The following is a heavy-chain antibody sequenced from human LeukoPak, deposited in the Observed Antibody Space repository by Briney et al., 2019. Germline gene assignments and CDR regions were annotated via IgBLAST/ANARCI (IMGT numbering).Heavy chain of an antibody. CDR1: GFTFSNYA. Sequence: GSLRLSCAGSGFTFSNYAMTWVRQAPGKGLEWVSSISGNSDRTYYADSVKGRFTISRDNSKNTVTLQMNSLRAEDTAVYSCAKGHGDYVPAEYLQHWGQGTLVTVSS. D-gene: IGHD4-17*01. V-gene: IGHV3-23*01. CDR2: ISGNSDRT. CDR3: AKGHGDYVPAEYLQH. J-gene: IGHJ1*01.